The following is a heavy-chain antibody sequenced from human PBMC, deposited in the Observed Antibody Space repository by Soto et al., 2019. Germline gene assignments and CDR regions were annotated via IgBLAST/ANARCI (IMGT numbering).Heavy chain of an antibody. V-gene: IGHV1-3*01. CDR2: INAGNGNT. Sequence: ASVKVSCKASGYTFTSYAMHWVRQAPGQRLEWMGWINAGNGNTKYSQKFQGRVTITRDTSASTAYMGLSSLRSEDTAVYYCARDLRGYYFDYWGQGTLVTVSS. CDR3: ARDLRGYYFDY. J-gene: IGHJ4*02. CDR1: GYTFTSYA. D-gene: IGHD3-16*01.